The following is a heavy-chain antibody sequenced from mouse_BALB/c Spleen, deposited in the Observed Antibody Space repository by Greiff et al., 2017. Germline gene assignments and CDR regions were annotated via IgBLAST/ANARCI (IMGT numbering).Heavy chain of an antibody. V-gene: IGHV5-9-4*01. D-gene: IGHD2-4*01. Sequence: EVQLQESGGGLVKPGGSLKLSCAASGFTFSSYAMSWVRQSPEKRLEWVAEISSGGSYTYYPDTVTGRFTISRDNAKNTLYLEMSSLRSEDTAMYYCARGGYDYDEGYAMDYWGQGTSVTVSS. CDR2: ISSGGSYT. CDR3: ARGGYDYDEGYAMDY. J-gene: IGHJ4*01. CDR1: GFTFSSYA.